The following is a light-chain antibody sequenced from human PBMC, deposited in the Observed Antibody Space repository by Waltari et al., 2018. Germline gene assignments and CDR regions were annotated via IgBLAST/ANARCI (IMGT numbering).Light chain of an antibody. CDR1: NIGSNS. Sequence: SYVLTQPPSVSVAPGQTARIPCEGDNIGSNSIHWYQQRPGQAPLLVIYDDDDRPSGIPGRLTGGNSGNTATLAISRGEVGDEADYYCQVSDSKNDHVVFGGGTRLTVL. V-gene: IGLV3-21*02. CDR3: QVSDSKNDHVV. CDR2: DDD. J-gene: IGLJ2*01.